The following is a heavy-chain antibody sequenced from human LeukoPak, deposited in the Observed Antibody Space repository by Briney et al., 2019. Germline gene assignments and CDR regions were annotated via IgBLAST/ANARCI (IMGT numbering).Heavy chain of an antibody. V-gene: IGHV5-51*01. J-gene: IGHJ4*02. Sequence: GESLKISCQGSGYSFGYIFSTYWIGWVRQMPGNGLEWVGIIYPGDSDTRYSPSFQGQVTISVDTSISTAYLQWSSLKASDSAMYYCASPKYCSGGRCYSGFDYWGQGTLATVSS. D-gene: IGHD2-15*01. CDR1: GYSFGYIFSTYW. CDR3: ASPKYCSGGRCYSGFDY. CDR2: IYPGDSDT.